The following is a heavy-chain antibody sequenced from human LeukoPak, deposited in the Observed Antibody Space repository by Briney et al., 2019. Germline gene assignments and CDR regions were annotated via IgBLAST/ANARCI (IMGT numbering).Heavy chain of an antibody. CDR2: INSDGSST. CDR1: GFTFSGYW. D-gene: IGHD5-24*01. CDR3: GTSTKGHNYVDY. J-gene: IGHJ4*02. Sequence: PGGSLRLSCATSGFTFSGYWMHWVRQAPGKGLVWVSRINSDGSSTSYADSVKGRFTISRDNAKNTLYLQMNSLRGEDTAVYYCGTSTKGHNYVDYWGQGTLVTVSS. V-gene: IGHV3-74*01.